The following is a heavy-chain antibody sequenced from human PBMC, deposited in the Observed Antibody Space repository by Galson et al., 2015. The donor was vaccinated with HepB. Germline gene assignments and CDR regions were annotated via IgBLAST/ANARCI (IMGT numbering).Heavy chain of an antibody. Sequence: SETLSLTCAVYGGSFSGYYWSWIRQPPGKGLEWIGEINHSGSTNYNPSLKSRVTISVDTSKNQFSLKLSSVTAADTAVYYCARATRDDAFDIWGQGTMVTVSS. CDR2: INHSGST. D-gene: IGHD5-12*01. V-gene: IGHV4-34*01. J-gene: IGHJ3*02. CDR3: ARATRDDAFDI. CDR1: GGSFSGYY.